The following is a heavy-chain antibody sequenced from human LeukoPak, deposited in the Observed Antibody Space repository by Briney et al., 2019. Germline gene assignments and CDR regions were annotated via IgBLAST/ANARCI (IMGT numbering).Heavy chain of an antibody. CDR1: GFTFSSYA. D-gene: IGHD4-23*01. J-gene: IGHJ4*02. Sequence: GGSLRLSCAASGFTFSSYAMHWVRQAPGKGLEWVAVISYDGSNKYYADSVKGRFTISRDNSKNTLYPQMNSLRAEDTAVYYCARDKGYGGPLFDYWGQGTLVTVSS. CDR2: ISYDGSNK. V-gene: IGHV3-30-3*01. CDR3: ARDKGYGGPLFDY.